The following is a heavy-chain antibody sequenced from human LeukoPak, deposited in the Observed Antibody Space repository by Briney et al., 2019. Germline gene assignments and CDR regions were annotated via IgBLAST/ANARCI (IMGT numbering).Heavy chain of an antibody. D-gene: IGHD3-10*01. J-gene: IGHJ3*02. V-gene: IGHV4-30-2*01. CDR1: GGSISSGGYS. CDR3: ARASGRFNAFDI. CDR2: IYHSGST. Sequence: PSETLSLTCAVSGGSISSGGYSWSWIRQPPGKGLEWIGYIYHSGSTYYNPSLKSRVTISVDRSKNQFSLKLSSVTAADTAVYYCARASGRFNAFDIWGQGTMVIVSS.